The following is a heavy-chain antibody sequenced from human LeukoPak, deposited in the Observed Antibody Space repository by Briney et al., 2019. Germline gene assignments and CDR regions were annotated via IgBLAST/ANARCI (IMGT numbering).Heavy chain of an antibody. CDR1: GFTFSSHW. Sequence: GGSLRLSCAASGFTFSSHWMSWVRQAPGKGLEWVANIKEDGSEIYYVDSVKGRFTISRDNAKNSLYLQMNSLRAEDTAVYYCARGLGDYFDYWGQGTLVTVSS. CDR3: ARGLGDYFDY. CDR2: IKEDGSEI. D-gene: IGHD3-10*01. V-gene: IGHV3-7*01. J-gene: IGHJ4*02.